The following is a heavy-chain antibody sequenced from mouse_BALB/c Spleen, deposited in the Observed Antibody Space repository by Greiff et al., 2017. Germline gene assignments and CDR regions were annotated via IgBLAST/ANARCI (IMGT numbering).Heavy chain of an antibody. CDR3: ARGQMDGYYDWFAY. CDR1: GYSITSGYS. D-gene: IGHD2-3*01. CDR2: IHYSGST. Sequence: DVQLQESGPDLVKPSQSLSLTCTVTGYSITSGYSWHWIRQFPGNKLEWMGYIHYSGSTNYNPSLKSRISITRDTSKNQFFLQLNSVTTEDTATYYCARGQMDGYYDWFAYWGQGTLVTVSA. J-gene: IGHJ3*01. V-gene: IGHV3-1*02.